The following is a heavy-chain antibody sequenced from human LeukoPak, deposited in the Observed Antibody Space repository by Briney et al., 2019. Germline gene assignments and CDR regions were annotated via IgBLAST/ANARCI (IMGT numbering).Heavy chain of an antibody. Sequence: GGSLRLSCAASGFTFSSYAMSWVRQAPGKGLEWVSAISGSGGSTYYADSVKGRFTISRDNSKNTLYLQMNSLRVEDTAVYYCAKGKDGYNSFDYWGQGTLVTVSS. CDR1: GFTFSSYA. CDR3: AKGKDGYNSFDY. D-gene: IGHD5-24*01. CDR2: ISGSGGST. V-gene: IGHV3-23*01. J-gene: IGHJ4*02.